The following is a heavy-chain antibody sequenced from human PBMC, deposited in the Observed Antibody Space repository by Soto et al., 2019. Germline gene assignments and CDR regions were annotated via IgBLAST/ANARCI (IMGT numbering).Heavy chain of an antibody. V-gene: IGHV3-21*01. D-gene: IGHD3-22*01. CDR1: GFTFRSYS. J-gene: IGHJ5*02. CDR2: ISSSGSYI. Sequence: EVQLVESGGGLVKPGGSLRLSCAASGFTFRSYSMGWVRQAPGKGLEWVAYISSSGSYIYYADSVKGRFTVSRDNAKKSVLLQMNSLRAEDTAVYYCARGGYDLNSFDPWGQGTLVTVSS. CDR3: ARGGYDLNSFDP.